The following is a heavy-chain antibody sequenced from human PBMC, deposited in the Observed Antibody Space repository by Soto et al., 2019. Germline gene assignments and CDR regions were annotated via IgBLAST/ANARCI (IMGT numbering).Heavy chain of an antibody. CDR2: VDHSGVT. V-gene: IGHV4-34*01. J-gene: IGHJ4*02. D-gene: IGHD4-17*01. CDR3: ARLTVAKFRTGPDD. CDR1: GGSFTGYS. Sequence: QVQLHQWGAGLVKPSETLSLSCTVVGGSFTGYSWTWIRQPPGKGLEWIGEVDHSGVTNYNPSLRSRVTISLETSKKQFSLRLTSVTAADTSIYFCARLTVAKFRTGPDDWGQGALVTVSS.